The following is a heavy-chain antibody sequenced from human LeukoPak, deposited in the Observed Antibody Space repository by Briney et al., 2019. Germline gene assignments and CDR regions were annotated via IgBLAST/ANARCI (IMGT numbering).Heavy chain of an antibody. CDR1: GYTFTSYG. V-gene: IGHV1-18*01. CDR2: IGAYNGNT. J-gene: IGHJ5*02. CDR3: ASVVGLEWPGGWFDP. Sequence: ASVKVSCKASGYTFTSYGISWVRQAPGQGLEWMGWIGAYNGNTNYAQKLQGRVTMTTDTSTSTAYMELRSLRSDDTAVYYCASVVGLEWPGGWFDPWGQGTLVTVSS. D-gene: IGHD3-3*01.